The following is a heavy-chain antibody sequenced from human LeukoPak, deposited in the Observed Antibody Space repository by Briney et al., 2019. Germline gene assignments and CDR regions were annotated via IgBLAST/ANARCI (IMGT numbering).Heavy chain of an antibody. CDR3: ARKTDSGGQGDY. Sequence: GGSLRLSCAASGFTFSSYDMHWVRQATGKGLEWVSAIGTAGDTYYTDSVKGRFTISRGNSKNTLYLQMNSLRAEDTAVYYCARKTDSGGQGDYWGPGTLVTVSS. J-gene: IGHJ4*02. D-gene: IGHD3-22*01. V-gene: IGHV3-13*01. CDR1: GFTFSSYD. CDR2: IGTAGDT.